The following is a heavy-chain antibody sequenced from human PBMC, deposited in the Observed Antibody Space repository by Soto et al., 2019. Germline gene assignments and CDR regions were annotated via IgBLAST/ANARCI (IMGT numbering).Heavy chain of an antibody. V-gene: IGHV3-30-3*01. CDR1: GFTFRSFA. CDR2: ISYDATNK. J-gene: IGHJ4*02. CDR3: ARGYCSGGSCYFLDY. D-gene: IGHD2-15*01. Sequence: PGGSLRLSCAASGFTFRSFAMHWVRQAPGKGLEWVAIISYDATNKYYGDSVKGRFTISRDNSKNTLFLQMTSLRADDTAVYFCARGYCSGGSCYFLDYWGQGTLVTVSS.